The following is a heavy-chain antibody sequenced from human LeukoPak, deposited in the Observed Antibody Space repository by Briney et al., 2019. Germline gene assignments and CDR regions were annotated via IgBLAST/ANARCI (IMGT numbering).Heavy chain of an antibody. Sequence: SDTLSLTCAVSDDSFNSHYWTWIRQPPGKGLEWIEYISYIGSTKYNPSLKIRVTISIDTSKNQFSLNLSSVTAADTAVYYCARDLVTVTKGFDTWGQGTMVSVSS. V-gene: IGHV4-59*11. CDR2: ISYIGST. D-gene: IGHD4-17*01. CDR1: DDSFNSHY. J-gene: IGHJ3*02. CDR3: ARDLVTVTKGFDT.